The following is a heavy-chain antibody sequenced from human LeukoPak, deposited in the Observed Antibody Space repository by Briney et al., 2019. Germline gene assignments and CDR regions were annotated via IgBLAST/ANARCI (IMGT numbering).Heavy chain of an antibody. Sequence: WASVKVSCKASGYTLTSYYMHWVRQATGQGLEWMGIINPSGGSTSYAQKFQGRVTMTRDTSTSTVYMELSSLRSEDTAVYYCAINGYCTNGVCYTEFDYWGQGTLVTVSS. D-gene: IGHD2-8*01. CDR3: AINGYCTNGVCYTEFDY. J-gene: IGHJ4*02. CDR1: GYTLTSYY. V-gene: IGHV1-46*01. CDR2: INPSGGST.